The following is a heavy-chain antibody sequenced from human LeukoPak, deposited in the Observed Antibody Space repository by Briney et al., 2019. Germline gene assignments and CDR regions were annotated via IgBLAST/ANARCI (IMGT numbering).Heavy chain of an antibody. CDR3: ARSAYTYSSYFDY. J-gene: IGHJ4*02. V-gene: IGHV1-46*01. Sequence: ASVKVSCKASGYSFTSYYMHWVRQAPGQGLEWMGIINPSDGSTSYPQRFQGRVTVTRDTSTSTVYMELSSLISEDSALYYCARSAYTYSSYFDYWGQGTLVTVSS. CDR2: INPSDGST. D-gene: IGHD5-18*01. CDR1: GYSFTSYY.